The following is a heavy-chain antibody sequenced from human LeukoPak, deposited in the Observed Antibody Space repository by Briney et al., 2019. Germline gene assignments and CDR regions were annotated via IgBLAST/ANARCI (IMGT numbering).Heavy chain of an antibody. CDR3: ARGYSYGWPQGDY. D-gene: IGHD5-18*01. CDR1: GDSISSSY. Sequence: SETLSLTCTVSGDSISSSYWNWIRQPAGKGLEWIGRIYTSGSTNYNPSLKSRVTISVDTSKNQFSLKLSSVTAADTAVYYCARGYSYGWPQGDYWGQGTLVTVSS. V-gene: IGHV4-4*07. CDR2: IYTSGST. J-gene: IGHJ4*02.